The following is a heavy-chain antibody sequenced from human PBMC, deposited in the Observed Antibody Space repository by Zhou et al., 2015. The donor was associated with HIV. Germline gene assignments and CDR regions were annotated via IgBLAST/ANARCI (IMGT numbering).Heavy chain of an antibody. J-gene: IGHJ4*02. CDR3: SSRPPPYGDFPLDY. V-gene: IGHV3-15*01. D-gene: IGHD4-17*01. CDR1: GFNFVNAW. CDR2: IKSNSDGGAT. Sequence: ELQLVESGGGLAEPGGSLRLSCTASGFNFVNAWMTWVRYTPEKGLEWVGRIKSNSDGGATDYIAAVQGRFTISRVDSRDTVYLQMDRLKIEDTALYYCSSRPPPYGDFPLDYWGRERWSPSPQ.